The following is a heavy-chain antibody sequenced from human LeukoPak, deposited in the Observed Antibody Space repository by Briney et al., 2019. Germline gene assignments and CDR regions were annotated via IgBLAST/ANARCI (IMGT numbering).Heavy chain of an antibody. J-gene: IGHJ4*02. CDR1: GFTFRTYE. V-gene: IGHV3-48*03. D-gene: IGHD4-17*01. CDR3: GRGGDYGDYFDY. Sequence: QSGGSLRLSCVASGFTFRTYEMNWVRQAPGKGLEWVSFISSSGTTMYYADSVQGRFTISRDNTENSLSLQMNSLRAEDTALYFCGRGGDYGDYFDYWGQGSLVTVSS. CDR2: ISSSGTTM.